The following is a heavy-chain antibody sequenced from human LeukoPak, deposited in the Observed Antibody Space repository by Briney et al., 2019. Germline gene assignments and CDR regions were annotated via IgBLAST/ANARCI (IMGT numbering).Heavy chain of an antibody. CDR3: ARDDNYDFWSGPYYYYYGMDV. D-gene: IGHD3-3*01. CDR1: GYTFTSYG. Sequence: ASVKVSCKASGYTFTSYGISWGRQAPGQGLEWMGWISAYNGNTNYAQKLQGRVTMTTDTSTSTAYMELRSLRSDDTAVYYCARDDNYDFWSGPYYYYYGMDVWGQGTTVTVSS. J-gene: IGHJ6*02. CDR2: ISAYNGNT. V-gene: IGHV1-18*01.